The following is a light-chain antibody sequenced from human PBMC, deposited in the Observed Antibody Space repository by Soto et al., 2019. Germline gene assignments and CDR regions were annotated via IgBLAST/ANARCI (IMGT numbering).Light chain of an antibody. CDR3: SSYTSSGTLGV. J-gene: IGLJ3*02. V-gene: IGLV2-14*01. CDR1: SSDVGGYNY. Sequence: QSALTQPASVSGSPGQSITISCTGTSSDVGGYNYVCWYQQHPGKAPKLMIYEDSNRPSGVSNRFSGSKSGNTASLTISGLQAEDEADYYCSSYTSSGTLGVFGGGTKLTVL. CDR2: EDS.